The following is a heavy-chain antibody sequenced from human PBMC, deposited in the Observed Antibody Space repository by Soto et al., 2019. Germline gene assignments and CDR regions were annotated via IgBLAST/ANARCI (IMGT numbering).Heavy chain of an antibody. V-gene: IGHV3-64*01. Sequence: GSLRLSCAASGFTFSSYAMHWVRQAPGKGLEYVSAISSNGGSTYYANSVKGRFTISRDNSKNTLYLQMGSLRAEDMAVYYCARDRLLTYYDFWSGYGYWGQGTLVTVSS. D-gene: IGHD3-3*01. J-gene: IGHJ4*02. CDR3: ARDRLLTYYDFWSGYGY. CDR1: GFTFSSYA. CDR2: ISSNGGST.